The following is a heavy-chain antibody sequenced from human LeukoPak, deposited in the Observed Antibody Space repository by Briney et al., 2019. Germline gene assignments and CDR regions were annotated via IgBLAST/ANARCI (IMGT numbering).Heavy chain of an antibody. J-gene: IGHJ4*02. V-gene: IGHV3-23*01. D-gene: IGHD2-2*01. CDR2: ISGSGGST. CDR3: AKDLGVVPAAIFDY. CDR1: GFTFSCYA. Sequence: GGSLRLSCAASGFTFSCYAMSWVRQAPGKGLEWVSAISGSGGSTYYADSVKGRFTISRDNSKNTLYLQMNSLRAEDTAVYYCAKDLGVVPAAIFDYWGQGTLVTVSS.